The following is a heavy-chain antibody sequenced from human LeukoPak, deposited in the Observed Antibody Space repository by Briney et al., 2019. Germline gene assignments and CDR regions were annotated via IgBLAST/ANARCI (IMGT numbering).Heavy chain of an antibody. Sequence: SETLSLTCTVSGDSISSYYWSWIRQPPGKGLEWIGYIYYSGSTNYNPSLKSRVTISVDTSKNQLSLKPRSVTAADTAVYYCARLSTSFDYWGQGALVTVSS. CDR2: IYYSGST. CDR3: ARLSTSFDY. V-gene: IGHV4-59*08. CDR1: GDSISSYY. J-gene: IGHJ4*02.